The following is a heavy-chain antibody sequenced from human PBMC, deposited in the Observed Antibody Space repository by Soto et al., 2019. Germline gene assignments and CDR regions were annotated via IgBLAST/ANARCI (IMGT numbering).Heavy chain of an antibody. CDR2: IYHSGST. D-gene: IGHD3-3*01. CDR3: ASHRYYDFWSGYPRRYNWFDP. CDR1: SGSISSSNW. J-gene: IGHJ5*02. Sequence: SETLSLTCAVSSGSISSSNWWSWVRQPPGKGLEWIGEIYHSGSTNYNPSLKSRVTISVDKSKNQFSLKLSSVTAADTAVYYCASHRYYDFWSGYPRRYNWFDPWGQGTLVTAPQ. V-gene: IGHV4-4*02.